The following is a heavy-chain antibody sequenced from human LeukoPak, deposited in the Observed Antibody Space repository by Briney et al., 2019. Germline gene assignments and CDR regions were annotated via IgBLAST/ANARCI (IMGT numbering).Heavy chain of an antibody. J-gene: IGHJ4*02. D-gene: IGHD3-10*01. Sequence: PGGSLGLSCAASGFTFSSYGMHWVRQAPGKGLEWVAVIWYDGSNKYYADSVKGRFTISRDNSKNTLYLQMNSLRAEDTAVYYCARSGVLLWFGELSPPDYWGQGTLVTVSS. V-gene: IGHV3-33*01. CDR3: ARSGVLLWFGELSPPDY. CDR1: GFTFSSYG. CDR2: IWYDGSNK.